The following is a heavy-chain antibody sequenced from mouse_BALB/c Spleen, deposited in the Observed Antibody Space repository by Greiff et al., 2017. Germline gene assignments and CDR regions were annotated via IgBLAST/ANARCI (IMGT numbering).Heavy chain of an antibody. D-gene: IGHD2-1*01. J-gene: IGHJ4*01. CDR3: ARDIYGNYGAMDY. Sequence: EVKLMESGGGLVQPGGSLRLSCATSGFTFTDYYMSWVRQPPGKALEWLGFIRNKANGYTTEYSASVKGRFTISRDNSQSILYLQMNTLRAEDSATYYCARDIYGNYGAMDYWGQGTSVTVSS. V-gene: IGHV7-3*02. CDR2: IRNKANGYTT. CDR1: GFTFTDYY.